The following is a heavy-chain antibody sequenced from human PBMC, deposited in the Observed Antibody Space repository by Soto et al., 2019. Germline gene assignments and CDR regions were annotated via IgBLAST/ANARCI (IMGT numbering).Heavy chain of an antibody. CDR1: GGSITTNW. Sequence: QVHLQESGPGLVKPSGTLSLTCAVSGGSITTNWWSWVRQPPGKGLEWIGEIYRSGTTNYNPSLRGRVTISVDKSNNQFSLNLNSVTAADSAIYYCARHIAVPRTRRFDYWGQGNLVTVSS. J-gene: IGHJ4*02. CDR2: IYRSGTT. V-gene: IGHV4-4*02. D-gene: IGHD6-19*01. CDR3: ARHIAVPRTRRFDY.